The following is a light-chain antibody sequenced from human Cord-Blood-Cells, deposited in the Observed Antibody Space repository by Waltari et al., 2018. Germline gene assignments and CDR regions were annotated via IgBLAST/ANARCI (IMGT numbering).Light chain of an antibody. J-gene: IGLJ2*01. CDR3: CSYAGSSTLV. V-gene: IGLV2-23*01. Sequence: QSALTQPVSVSGSPGQSLTIPCTGTSSDVGSYTLVSWYQQHPGKAPKLMIYEGSKRPSGVSNRFSGSKSGNTASLTISGLQAEDEADYYCCSYAGSSTLVFGGGTKLTVL. CDR2: EGS. CDR1: SSDVGSYTL.